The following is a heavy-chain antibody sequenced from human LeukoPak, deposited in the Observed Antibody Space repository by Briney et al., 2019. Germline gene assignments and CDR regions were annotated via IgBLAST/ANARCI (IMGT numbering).Heavy chain of an antibody. D-gene: IGHD6-19*01. V-gene: IGHV4-39*01. CDR2: FYYSGST. Sequence: SETLSLTCTVSGASISSSSYYWGWIRQPPGKGLEWIESFYYSGSTYYNPSLKSRVTISVDTSKNQFSLKLSSVTAADTAVYYCARRRAGRDWFDPWGQGTLVTVSS. J-gene: IGHJ5*02. CDR3: ARRRAGRDWFDP. CDR1: GASISSSSYY.